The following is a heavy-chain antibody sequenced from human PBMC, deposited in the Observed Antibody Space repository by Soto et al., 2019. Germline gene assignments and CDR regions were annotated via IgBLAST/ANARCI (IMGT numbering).Heavy chain of an antibody. V-gene: IGHV3-23*01. CDR2: ISGGGGST. Sequence: GGALRLSCAASGFTFSNYAMGGGRQAPGKGLEWVSGISGGGGSTYYADSVQGRFTISRDNSRNTLYLEMNNLRAEDTAVYYCAKDPVTVVVHPFFAYRGQGTPVPGSS. J-gene: IGHJ4*01. CDR1: GFTFSNYA. D-gene: IGHD4-17*01. CDR3: AKDPVTVVVHPFFAY.